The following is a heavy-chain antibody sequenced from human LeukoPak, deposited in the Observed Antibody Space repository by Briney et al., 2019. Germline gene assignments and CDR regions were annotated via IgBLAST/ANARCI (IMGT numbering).Heavy chain of an antibody. Sequence: PGGSLRLSCAASGFTLSSFKMTWVHQAPGKGLEWVASISPSSSYISYADSLKGRVTVSRDNAKNSVFLQMSSLRAEDTAVYFCARDLTGGEYFDSWGQGTLVSVSS. V-gene: IGHV3-21*01. CDR2: ISPSSSYI. CDR1: GFTLSSFK. D-gene: IGHD3-16*01. J-gene: IGHJ4*02. CDR3: ARDLTGGEYFDS.